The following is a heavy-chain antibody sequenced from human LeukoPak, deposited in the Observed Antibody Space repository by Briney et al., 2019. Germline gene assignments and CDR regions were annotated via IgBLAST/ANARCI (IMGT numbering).Heavy chain of an antibody. Sequence: PSETLSLTCAVYGVSFSGYYWSWIRQPPGKGLEWIGEINHSGSTNYNPPLKSRVTISVDTSKNQFSLKLSSVTAADTAVYYCERKWELLPFDYWGQGTLVTVSS. J-gene: IGHJ4*02. D-gene: IGHD1-26*01. V-gene: IGHV4-34*01. CDR1: GVSFSGYY. CDR3: ERKWELLPFDY. CDR2: INHSGST.